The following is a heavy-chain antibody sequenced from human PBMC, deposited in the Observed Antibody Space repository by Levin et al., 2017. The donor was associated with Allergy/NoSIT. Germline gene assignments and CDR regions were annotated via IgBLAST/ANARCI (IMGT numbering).Heavy chain of an antibody. Sequence: PGGSLRLSCAASGFTFSSYGMHWVRQAPGKGLEWVAVISYDGSNKYYADSVKGRFTISRDNSKNTLYLQMNSLRAEDTAVYYCAKDRGSSWPPYYYYGMDVWGQGTTVTVSS. CDR3: AKDRGSSWPPYYYYGMDV. CDR2: ISYDGSNK. V-gene: IGHV3-30*18. CDR1: GFTFSSYG. J-gene: IGHJ6*02. D-gene: IGHD6-13*01.